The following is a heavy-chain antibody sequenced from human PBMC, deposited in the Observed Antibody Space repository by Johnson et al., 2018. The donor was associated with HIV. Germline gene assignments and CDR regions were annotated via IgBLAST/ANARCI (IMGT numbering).Heavy chain of an antibody. Sequence: VQLVESGGGLVKPGGSLRLSCAASGFTFSDYYMSWIRQAPGKGLEWVSYISSGGSSIYYADSVKGRFTISRDNAKKSMYLQMNSLRAEDTAVYYCAREIIVGPTTSDSDAFDIWGQGTIVSVSS. CDR3: AREIIVGPTTSDSDAFDI. V-gene: IGHV3-11*04. D-gene: IGHD1-26*01. J-gene: IGHJ3*02. CDR1: GFTFSDYY. CDR2: ISSGGSSI.